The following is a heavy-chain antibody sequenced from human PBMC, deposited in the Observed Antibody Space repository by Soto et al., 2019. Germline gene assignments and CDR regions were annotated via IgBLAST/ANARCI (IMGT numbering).Heavy chain of an antibody. J-gene: IGHJ6*02. CDR1: GYSFTSYW. CDR2: IDPSDSYT. D-gene: IGHD1-26*01. Sequence: LGESLKISCKGSGYSFTSYWISWVRQMPGKGLEWMGRIDPSDSYTNYSPSFQGHVTISADKSISTAYLQWSSLKAADTAVYYCARDSGADGYYGMDVWGQGTTVTVSS. V-gene: IGHV5-10-1*01. CDR3: ARDSGADGYYGMDV.